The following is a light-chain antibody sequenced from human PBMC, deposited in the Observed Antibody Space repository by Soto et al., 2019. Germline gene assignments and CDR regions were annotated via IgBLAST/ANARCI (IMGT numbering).Light chain of an antibody. Sequence: DIPMTQSPSTLSASVGDRVTITCRASQSITTWLAWYQQKPGKAPKLLIYKATNLQSGVPSRFSGSGSGTEFSLNISSLQPDDFATYYCQRYNDYQYIFGQGTKLEIK. V-gene: IGKV1-5*03. J-gene: IGKJ2*01. CDR2: KAT. CDR1: QSITTW. CDR3: QRYNDYQYI.